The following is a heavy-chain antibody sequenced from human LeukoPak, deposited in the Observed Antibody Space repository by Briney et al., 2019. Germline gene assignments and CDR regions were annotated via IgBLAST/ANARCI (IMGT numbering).Heavy chain of an antibody. Sequence: SVTVTCKASGDTFSSYAISWVRQAPGQGLEWMGGIIPIFGTANYAQKFQGRVTITADESTSTAYMELSSLRSEDTAVYYCARGRMAGTYVFDSWGQGTLVTVSS. J-gene: IGHJ4*02. D-gene: IGHD6-19*01. CDR3: ARGRMAGTYVFDS. CDR2: IIPIFGTA. CDR1: GDTFSSYA. V-gene: IGHV1-69*01.